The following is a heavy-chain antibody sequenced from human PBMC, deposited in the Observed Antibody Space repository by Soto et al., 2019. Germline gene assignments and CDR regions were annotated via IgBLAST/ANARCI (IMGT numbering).Heavy chain of an antibody. Sequence: EVQLVESGGGLVQPGRSLRLSCAASGFTFDDYAMHWVRQAPGKGLEWVSGISWNSGSIGYADSVKGRFTISRDNAKNSLYLQMNSLGADDTALYYCAKDSAGWVCSAPDSFHIWGQGTMVTLSS. CDR2: ISWNSGSI. J-gene: IGHJ3*02. CDR3: AKDSAGWVCSAPDSFHI. CDR1: GFTFDDYA. D-gene: IGHD1-26*01. V-gene: IGHV3-9*01.